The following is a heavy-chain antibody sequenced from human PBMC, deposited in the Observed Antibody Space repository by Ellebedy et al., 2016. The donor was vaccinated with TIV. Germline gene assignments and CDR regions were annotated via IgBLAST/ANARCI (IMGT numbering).Heavy chain of an antibody. J-gene: IGHJ6*02. CDR1: GFTFSSYS. D-gene: IGHD1-1*01. V-gene: IGHV3-48*01. CDR2: ISSSSSTI. CDR3: ALNWNDSPVGGMDV. Sequence: GESLKISCAASGFTFSSYSMNWVRQAPGKGLEWVSYISSSSSTIYYADSVKGRFTISRDNAKNSLYLQMNSLRAEDTAVYYCALNWNDSPVGGMDVWGQGTTVTVSS.